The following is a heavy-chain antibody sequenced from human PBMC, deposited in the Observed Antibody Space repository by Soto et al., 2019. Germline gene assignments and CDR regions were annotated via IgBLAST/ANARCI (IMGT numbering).Heavy chain of an antibody. D-gene: IGHD2-2*01. V-gene: IGHV3-30*18. CDR3: AKDRSIVVVPAAPYYFDY. CDR2: ISYDGSNK. J-gene: IGHJ4*02. CDR1: GFTFSSYG. Sequence: GGSLRLSCAASGFTFSSYGMHWVRQAPGKGLEWVAVISYDGSNKYYADSVKGRFTISRDNSKNTLYLQMNSLRAEDTAVYYCAKDRSIVVVPAAPYYFDYWGQGTLVTVSS.